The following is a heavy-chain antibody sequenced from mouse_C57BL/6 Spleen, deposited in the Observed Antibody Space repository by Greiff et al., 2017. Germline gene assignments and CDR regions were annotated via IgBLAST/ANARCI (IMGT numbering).Heavy chain of an antibody. J-gene: IGHJ2*01. CDR1: GYTFTDYE. V-gene: IGHV1-15*01. D-gene: IGHD3-1*01. Sequence: QVQLQQSGAELVRPGASVTLSCKASGYTFTDYEMHWVKQTPVHGLEWIGAIDPETGGTAYNQKFKGKAILTADKSSSTAYMELRSLTSEDSAVYYCTSPSIGRNFDYWGQGTTLTVSS. CDR2: IDPETGGT. CDR3: TSPSIGRNFDY.